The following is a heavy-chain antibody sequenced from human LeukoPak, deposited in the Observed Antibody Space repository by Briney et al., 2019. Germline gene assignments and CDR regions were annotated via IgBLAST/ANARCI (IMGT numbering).Heavy chain of an antibody. CDR2: IIPIFGTA. Sequence: GSSVKVSCQASVGTFSSYAISWVRQAPGQGLEWMGGIIPIFGTANYAQKFQGRVTITADESTSTAYMELSSLRSEDTAVYYCARGWLGTAAAAPPYFDYWGQGTLVTVPS. D-gene: IGHD6-13*01. CDR1: VGTFSSYA. V-gene: IGHV1-69*01. J-gene: IGHJ4*02. CDR3: ARGWLGTAAAAPPYFDY.